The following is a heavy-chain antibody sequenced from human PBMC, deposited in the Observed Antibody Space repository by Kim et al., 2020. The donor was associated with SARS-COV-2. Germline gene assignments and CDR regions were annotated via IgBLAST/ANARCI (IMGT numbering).Heavy chain of an antibody. J-gene: IGHJ6*01. V-gene: IGHV4-34*01. CDR1: GGSFSGYY. CDR2: INHSGST. Sequence: SETLSLTCAVYGGSFSGYYWSWICQPPGKGLEWIGEINHSGSTNYNPSLKSRVTISVDTSKNQFSLKLSPVTAADTAVYYCARATIVVVPAALGLGYYY. D-gene: IGHD2-2*01. CDR3: ARATIVVVPAALGLGYYY.